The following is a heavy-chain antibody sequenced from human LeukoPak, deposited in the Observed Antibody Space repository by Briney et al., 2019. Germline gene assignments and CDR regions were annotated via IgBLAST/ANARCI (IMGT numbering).Heavy chain of an antibody. D-gene: IGHD6-6*01. CDR1: GFTFSYYS. J-gene: IGHJ4*02. Sequence: PGGSLRLSCAASGFTFSYYSMNWVRQTPGKGLEWVSYISGSGTTIYYPDSVKGRFTISRDNAKNSLYLQINSLRAEDTALYYCARSEYSSSTMDYWGQGILVIVSS. V-gene: IGHV3-48*01. CDR3: ARSEYSSSTMDY. CDR2: ISGSGTTI.